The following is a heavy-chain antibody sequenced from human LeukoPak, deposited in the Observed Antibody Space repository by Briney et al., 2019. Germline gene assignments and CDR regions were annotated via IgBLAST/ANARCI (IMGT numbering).Heavy chain of an antibody. D-gene: IGHD2-2*01. V-gene: IGHV3-48*03. CDR3: ARSGYCSSTSCWAL. Sequence: GGSLRLSCAASGFTFSSYEMNWVRQAPGKGLEWVSYTSSSGSTIYYADSVKGRFTISRDNAKNSLYLQMNSLRAEDTAVYYCARSGYCSSTSCWALWGQGTLVTVSS. CDR2: TSSSGSTI. J-gene: IGHJ4*02. CDR1: GFTFSSYE.